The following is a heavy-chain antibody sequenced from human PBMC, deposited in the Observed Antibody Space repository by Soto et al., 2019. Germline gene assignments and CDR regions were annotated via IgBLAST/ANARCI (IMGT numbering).Heavy chain of an antibody. CDR3: ARAATGSYHSAY. CDR1: GYAFTSYG. D-gene: IGHD3-10*01. J-gene: IGHJ4*02. Sequence: QVQLVQSGPEVKKPGASVRVSCMTSGYAFTSYGVNWVRQVPGQGLEWMGWIAPHSGRTTHLPKFQGRVTITADPSTNTAYMELTSLSSDDTGIYFCARAATGSYHSAYWGQGTVVTVSA. CDR2: IAPHSGRT. V-gene: IGHV1-18*04.